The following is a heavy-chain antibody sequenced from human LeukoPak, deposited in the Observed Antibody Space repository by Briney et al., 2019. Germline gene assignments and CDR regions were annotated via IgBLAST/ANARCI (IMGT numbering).Heavy chain of an antibody. Sequence: GGSLRLSCAASGFTFSSYAMHWVRQAPGKGLEWEAVISYDGSNKYYADSVKGRFTISRDNSKNTLYLQMNSLRAEDTAVYYCARADYGDYRAHFQHWGQGTLVTVSS. V-gene: IGHV3-30-3*01. CDR1: GFTFSSYA. CDR3: ARADYGDYRAHFQH. D-gene: IGHD4-17*01. J-gene: IGHJ1*01. CDR2: ISYDGSNK.